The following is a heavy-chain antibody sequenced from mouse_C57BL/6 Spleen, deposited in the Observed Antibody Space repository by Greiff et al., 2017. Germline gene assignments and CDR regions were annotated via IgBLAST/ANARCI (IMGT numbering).Heavy chain of an antibody. CDR2: INPSNGGT. CDR1: GYTFTSYW. CDR3: ARDWGYYGSRCAY. J-gene: IGHJ3*01. V-gene: IGHV1-53*01. Sequence: VQLQQPGTELVKPGASVKLSCKASGYTFTSYWMHWVKQRPGQGLEWIGNINPSNGGTNYNEKFKSKATLTVDKSSSTAYMQLSSLTSEDSAVYDCARDWGYYGSRCAYWGQGTLVTVSA. D-gene: IGHD1-1*01.